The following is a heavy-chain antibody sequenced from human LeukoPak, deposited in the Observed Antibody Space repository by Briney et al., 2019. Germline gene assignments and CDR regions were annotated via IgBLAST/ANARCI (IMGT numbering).Heavy chain of an antibody. V-gene: IGHV1-69*05. Sequence: ASVKVSCKASGYSFASYAISWVRQAPGQGLEWMGRIIPIFGTANYAQKFQGRVTITTDESTSTAYMELSSLRSEDTAVYYCAKGSGYYSFDYWGQGTLVTVSS. CDR2: IIPIFGTA. D-gene: IGHD5-12*01. J-gene: IGHJ4*02. CDR3: AKGSGYYSFDY. CDR1: GYSFASYA.